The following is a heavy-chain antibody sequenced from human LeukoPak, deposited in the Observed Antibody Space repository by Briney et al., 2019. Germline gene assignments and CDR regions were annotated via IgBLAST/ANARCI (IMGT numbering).Heavy chain of an antibody. CDR2: ISGSGGST. Sequence: GGSLRLSCAASGLTFSSHWMHWVRQAPGKGLEWVSAISGSGGSTYYADSVKGRFTISRDNSKNTLYLQMNSLRAEDTAVYYCAKDSTDFDYWGQGTLVTVSS. V-gene: IGHV3-23*01. J-gene: IGHJ4*02. D-gene: IGHD2/OR15-2a*01. CDR1: GLTFSSHW. CDR3: AKDSTDFDY.